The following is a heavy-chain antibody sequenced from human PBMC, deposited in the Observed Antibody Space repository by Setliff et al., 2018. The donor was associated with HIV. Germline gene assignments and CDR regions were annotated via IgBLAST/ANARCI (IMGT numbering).Heavy chain of an antibody. V-gene: IGHV4-4*09. CDR3: ARRIDNSGSFPDKNWFDT. CDR2: IFSSGST. Sequence: LSLTCTVSGGSISSYCWNWIRQSPGRGLEWIGSIFSSGSTKYNPSLQSRVTMSIDTSKNQFSLKLTSVTAADTAVYYCARRIDNSGSFPDKNWFDTWGQGSLVTVSS. J-gene: IGHJ5*02. D-gene: IGHD3-10*01. CDR1: GGSISSYC.